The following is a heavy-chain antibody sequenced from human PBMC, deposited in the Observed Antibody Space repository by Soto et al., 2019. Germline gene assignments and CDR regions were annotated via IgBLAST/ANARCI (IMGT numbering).Heavy chain of an antibody. CDR3: VRDRDLYRDMVHADL. Sequence: LSCEASGFTISGCIMNWVRQAPGKGLEWLAYITIRTGNILYADSVRGRFTISADNAENSVFLQMNSLRDEDTAVYFCVRDRDLYRDMVHADLWGQGTLVTVSS. CDR2: ITIRTGNI. J-gene: IGHJ4*01. CDR1: GFTISGCI. V-gene: IGHV3-48*02. D-gene: IGHD1-26*01.